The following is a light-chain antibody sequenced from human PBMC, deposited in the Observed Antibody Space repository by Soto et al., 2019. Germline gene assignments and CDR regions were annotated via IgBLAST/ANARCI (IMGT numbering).Light chain of an antibody. V-gene: IGLV1-44*01. Sequence: SVLTQPHSASGTPGQRVTISCSGSSSNNGTSSVHWFQQLPGTAPKLLISTTNQRPSGVPERFSGSKSGTSASLAISGLQSEDEADYYCAAWDDSLNGHVFGTGTKVTVL. J-gene: IGLJ1*01. CDR3: AAWDDSLNGHV. CDR2: TTN. CDR1: SSNNGTSS.